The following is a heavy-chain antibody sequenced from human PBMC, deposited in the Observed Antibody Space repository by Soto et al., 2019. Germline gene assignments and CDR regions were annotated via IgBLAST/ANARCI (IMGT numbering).Heavy chain of an antibody. V-gene: IGHV3-11*06. CDR1: GFTFSDYY. CDR3: ARVLSGYVLYYFDY. D-gene: IGHD5-12*01. Sequence: QVQLVESGGGLVKPGGSLRLSCAASGFTFSDYYMSWIRQAPGKGLEWVSYISSSSSYTNYADSVKGRFTISRDNAKNSLYLRMNSLRAEDTAVYYCARVLSGYVLYYFDYWGQGTLVTVSS. CDR2: ISSSSSYT. J-gene: IGHJ4*02.